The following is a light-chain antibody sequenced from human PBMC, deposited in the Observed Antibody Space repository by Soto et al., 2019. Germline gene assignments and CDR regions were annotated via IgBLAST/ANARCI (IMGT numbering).Light chain of an antibody. Sequence: IQLTQSPSSLSASVGDRVTITCRASQAISSYLAWYQQKPGRAPNLLIYGASTLQSGVPSRFSGSGSGTDFTLTISSLQPEDGATYYCQQRNSYPRTFGQGTKVEIK. CDR2: GAS. CDR3: QQRNSYPRT. J-gene: IGKJ1*01. CDR1: QAISSY. V-gene: IGKV1-9*01.